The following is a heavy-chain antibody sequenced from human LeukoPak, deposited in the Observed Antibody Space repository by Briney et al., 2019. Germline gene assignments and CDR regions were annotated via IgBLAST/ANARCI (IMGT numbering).Heavy chain of an antibody. V-gene: IGHV1-24*01. CDR1: GYTLTELS. J-gene: IGHJ4*02. Sequence: ASVKVSYKVSGYTLTELSMHWVRQAPGKGLEWMGGFDPEDGETIYAQKFQGRVTMTEDTSTDTAYMELSSLRSEDTAVYYCATAPTGSGYPFDYWGQGTLVTVSS. CDR2: FDPEDGET. CDR3: ATAPTGSGYPFDY. D-gene: IGHD3-22*01.